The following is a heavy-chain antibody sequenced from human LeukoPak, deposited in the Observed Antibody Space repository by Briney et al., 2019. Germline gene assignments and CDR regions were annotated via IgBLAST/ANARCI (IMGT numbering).Heavy chain of an antibody. CDR1: GGSFSGYY. Sequence: SETLSLTCAVYGGSFSGYYWSWIRQPPGKGLEWIGEINHSGSPTYHPSLQSRGPLSIATPKNQYSLNLSSVTAADTAVYYCARASPYYDSSGYWRQYFQHWGQGTLVTVSS. V-gene: IGHV4-34*01. CDR2: INHSGSP. D-gene: IGHD3-22*01. J-gene: IGHJ1*01. CDR3: ARASPYYDSSGYWRQYFQH.